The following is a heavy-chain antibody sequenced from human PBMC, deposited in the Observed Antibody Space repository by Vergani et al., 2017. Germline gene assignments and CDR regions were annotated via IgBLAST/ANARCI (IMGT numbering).Heavy chain of an antibody. Sequence: QVQLVQSGAELKKPGASVSVSCKGSRHTFQTYGISWVRQAPGKGLEWMAWIRPYTGHTIYAQKFQDRVTMTADTSTNTAYMELRSLRSDDTAVYFCASVAPSNSEVTPTAFDVWGQGTMVTVSS. CDR1: RHTFQTYG. D-gene: IGHD1-1*01. CDR3: ASVAPSNSEVTPTAFDV. V-gene: IGHV1-18*01. J-gene: IGHJ3*01. CDR2: IRPYTGHT.